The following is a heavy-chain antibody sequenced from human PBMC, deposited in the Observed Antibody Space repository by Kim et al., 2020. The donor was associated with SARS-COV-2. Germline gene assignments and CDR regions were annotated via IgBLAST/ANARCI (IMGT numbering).Heavy chain of an antibody. J-gene: IGHJ4*02. Sequence: GGSLRLSCAASGFTFSSYAMSWVRQAPGKGLEWVSAISGSGGSTYYADSVKGRFTISRDNSKNTLYLQMNSLRAEDTAVYYCAKAFGSSSWHGRDYWGQGTLVTVSS. CDR2: ISGSGGST. CDR3: AKAFGSSSWHGRDY. CDR1: GFTFSSYA. V-gene: IGHV3-23*01. D-gene: IGHD6-13*01.